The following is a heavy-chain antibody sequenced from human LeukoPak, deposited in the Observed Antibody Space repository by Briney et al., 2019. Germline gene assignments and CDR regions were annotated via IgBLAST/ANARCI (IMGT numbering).Heavy chain of an antibody. D-gene: IGHD4-17*01. J-gene: IGHJ4*02. Sequence: GGSVRLSCAASEFTFSSYWMSWVRQAPGKGLEWVANIKQDGGQIYYLESVKGRFTVSRDNAKNSPYLQMNSLRAEDTAVYYCARLGARQMLEYWGQGTLVTVSS. V-gene: IGHV3-7*01. CDR2: IKQDGGQI. CDR1: EFTFSSYW. CDR3: ARLGARQMLEY.